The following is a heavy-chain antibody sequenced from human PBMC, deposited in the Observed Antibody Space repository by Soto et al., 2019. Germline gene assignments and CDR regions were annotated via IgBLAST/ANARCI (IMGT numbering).Heavy chain of an antibody. CDR1: GGSVRSGSYY. J-gene: IGHJ6*02. Sequence: LSLTCTVSGGSVRSGSYYWSWIRQPPGKGLEWIGYIHYSGSTNYNPSLKSRVTISVDTSKNQFSLKLSSVTAADTAVYYCAREMYYYDSSGYYSPYYGMDVWGQGTTVTVSS. CDR2: IHYSGST. D-gene: IGHD3-22*01. CDR3: AREMYYYDSSGYYSPYYGMDV. V-gene: IGHV4-61*01.